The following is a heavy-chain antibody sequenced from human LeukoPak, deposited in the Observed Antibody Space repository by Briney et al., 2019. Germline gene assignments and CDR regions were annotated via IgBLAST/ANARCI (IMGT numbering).Heavy chain of an antibody. D-gene: IGHD1-26*01. J-gene: IGHJ6*02. V-gene: IGHV3-15*01. CDR3: TTAQVGALYYYGMDV. CDR2: IKSKTDSGTT. Sequence: PGGSLRLSCAASGFTFSNAWMSWVRQAPGKGLEWVGRIKSKTDSGTTDYAAPVKGRFTISRDDSKNTLYLQMNSLKTEDTAVYYCTTAQVGALYYYGMDVWGQGTTVTVSS. CDR1: GFTFSNAW.